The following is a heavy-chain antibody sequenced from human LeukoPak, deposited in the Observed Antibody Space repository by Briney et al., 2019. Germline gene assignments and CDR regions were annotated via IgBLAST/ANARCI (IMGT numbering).Heavy chain of an antibody. CDR1: GGSISSYY. CDR2: MYYSGSTNYT. V-gene: IGHV4-59*08. CDR3: ARLTCTSTSCTRRGTFDL. Sequence: PSETLSLTCTVSGGSISSYYWNWIRQPPGKGLEWIGYMYYSGSTNYTNYNSSLKSRVTIAVDTSNSHFSLKMSSVTAADTAMYYCARLTCTSTSCTRRGTFDLWGQGTLVTVSS. J-gene: IGHJ3*01. D-gene: IGHD2-2*01.